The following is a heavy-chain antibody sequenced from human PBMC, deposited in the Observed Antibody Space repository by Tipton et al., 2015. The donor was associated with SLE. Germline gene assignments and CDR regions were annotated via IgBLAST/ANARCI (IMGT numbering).Heavy chain of an antibody. V-gene: IGHV1-69*18. J-gene: IGHJ6*03. D-gene: IGHD4-17*01. Sequence: QVQLVQSGAEVKKPGSSVKVSCKASGGSFSSYAVSWVRQAPGQGLQWMGNISPMFGTTNYAQRFQGRVTMTADESTSTAYMALSSLRSEDTAVYYCARVNSEDGDYEGDYFYYIDVWGKGTTVTVSS. CDR2: ISPMFGTT. CDR3: ARVNSEDGDYEGDYFYYIDV. CDR1: GGSFSSYA.